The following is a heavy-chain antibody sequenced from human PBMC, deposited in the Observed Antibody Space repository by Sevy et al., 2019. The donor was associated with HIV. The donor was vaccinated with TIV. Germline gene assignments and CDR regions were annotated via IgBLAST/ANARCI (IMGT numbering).Heavy chain of an antibody. J-gene: IGHJ3*02. D-gene: IGHD5-12*01. Sequence: ASVKVSSKASGYTFTGYYMHWVRQAPGQGLEWMGWINPNSGGTNYALKFQGRVTMTRDTSISTAYMELSRLRSDDTAVYYCARGRATIGVDAFDIWGQGTMVTVSS. CDR3: ARGRATIGVDAFDI. V-gene: IGHV1-2*02. CDR1: GYTFTGYY. CDR2: INPNSGGT.